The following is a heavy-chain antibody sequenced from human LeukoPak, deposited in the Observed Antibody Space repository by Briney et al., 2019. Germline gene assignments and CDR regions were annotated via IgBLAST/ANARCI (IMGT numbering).Heavy chain of an antibody. CDR2: IGGAGTAI. CDR1: GFIFSRHE. V-gene: IGHV3-48*03. CDR3: ARYQLDSGPLGDAFDL. Sequence: GGSLRLSCVGSGFIFSRHEMHWVRQAPGKGLEGVSYIGGAGTAINYADSVKDRFTISRDNTKNSLYLQMNSLRAEDTAVYYCARYQLDSGPLGDAFDLWGQGTMVIVSS. J-gene: IGHJ3*01. D-gene: IGHD5-24*01.